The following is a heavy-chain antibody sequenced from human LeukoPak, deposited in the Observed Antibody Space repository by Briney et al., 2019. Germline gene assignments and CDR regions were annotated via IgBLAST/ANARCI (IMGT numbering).Heavy chain of an antibody. V-gene: IGHV4-31*03. CDR2: IYYSGST. Sequence: SETLSLTCTVSGGSISSGGYYWSWIRQHPGKGLEWIGYIYYSGSTYYNPSLKSRVTISVDTSKNQFSLKLSSVTAADTAVYYCARARSGYGSNYFDYWGQGTLVTVSS. CDR3: ARARSGYGSNYFDY. D-gene: IGHD5-12*01. CDR1: GGSISSGGYY. J-gene: IGHJ4*02.